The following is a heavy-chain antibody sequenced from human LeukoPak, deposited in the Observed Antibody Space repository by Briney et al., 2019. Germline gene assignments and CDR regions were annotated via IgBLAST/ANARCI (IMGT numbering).Heavy chain of an antibody. CDR3: ASGPGYCSGGSCYATGELDY. CDR1: GYSISSGYY. D-gene: IGHD2-15*01. CDR2: IYHSGRS. V-gene: IGHV4-38-2*01. J-gene: IGHJ4*02. Sequence: SETLSLTCAVSGYSISSGYYWAWIRQPPGKGLEWIGFIYHSGRSFLSPSLKSRVTISIDTSKNHFSLWLSSVTAADTAVYYCASGPGYCSGGSCYATGELDYWGQGTLVTVSS.